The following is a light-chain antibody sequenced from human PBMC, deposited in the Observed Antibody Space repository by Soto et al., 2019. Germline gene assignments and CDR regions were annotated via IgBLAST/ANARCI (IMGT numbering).Light chain of an antibody. V-gene: IGKV3-15*01. CDR2: VAS. J-gene: IGKJ4*01. Sequence: EIVMTQSPATLSVSPGERATLSCRASQSVSSNLAWYQQKPGQTPKLLIYVASTRPTGIPARFSSSGSGTECTLTISSMQSEDFADYCCQQYNIPPLTFGEGTKLEFK. CDR3: QQYNIPPLT. CDR1: QSVSSN.